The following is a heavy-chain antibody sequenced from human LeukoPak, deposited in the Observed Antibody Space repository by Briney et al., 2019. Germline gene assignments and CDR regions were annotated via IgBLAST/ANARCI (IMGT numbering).Heavy chain of an antibody. CDR2: IGTAGDT. J-gene: IGHJ6*02. V-gene: IGHV3-13*01. CDR3: ARASYYYGMDV. CDR1: GFTFSSYD. Sequence: GGSLRLSCAASGFTFSSYDMHWVRQATGKGLEWVSAIGTAGDTYYPGSVKGRFTISRENAKNSLYLQMNSLRAGDTAVYYCARASYYYGMDVWGQGTTVTVSS.